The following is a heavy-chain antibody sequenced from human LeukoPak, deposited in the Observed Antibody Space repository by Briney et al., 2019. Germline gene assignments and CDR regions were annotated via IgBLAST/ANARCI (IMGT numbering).Heavy chain of an antibody. CDR3: ASPRAGTSIQYFQY. Sequence: PRRSLRLSCAASGLIFSRYAIHWVRQAPGAGLEWGAVISFDGSDKYYADSVKGRFTSSRDNSQNTLYLQMNSLRPEDTAVYYCASPRAGTSIQYFQYWGEGTLASVSS. V-gene: IGHV3-30*04. D-gene: IGHD4-17*01. CDR2: ISFDGSDK. J-gene: IGHJ1*01. CDR1: GLIFSRYA.